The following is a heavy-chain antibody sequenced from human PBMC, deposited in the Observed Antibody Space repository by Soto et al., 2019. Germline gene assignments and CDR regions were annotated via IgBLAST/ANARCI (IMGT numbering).Heavy chain of an antibody. CDR3: VKQVIVVVVAASLGAFDI. V-gene: IGHV3-23*01. CDR1: GFTLSRYA. CDR2: ISGSGGST. Sequence: VGSLRLSCAASGFTLSRYAMTWVRQAPGKGLEWVSAISGSGGSTHYADSVKGRFTISRDNSKNTLYLQMNSLRAVDTAVYYCVKQVIVVVVAASLGAFDIWGQGTTVTVSS. D-gene: IGHD2-15*01. J-gene: IGHJ3*02.